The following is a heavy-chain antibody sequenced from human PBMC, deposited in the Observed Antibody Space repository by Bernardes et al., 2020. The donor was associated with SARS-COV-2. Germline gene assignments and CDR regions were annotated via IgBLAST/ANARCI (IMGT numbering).Heavy chain of an antibody. Sequence: GGSQRLSCAASGFTVSSNYMSWVRQAPGKGLEWVAVVYSGGDTFYADSVKGRFTIFRDSPQNTLYLQMNSLRAEDTAVYYCARLSGSYYGGFDYWGQGTLVTVSS. CDR3: ARLSGSYYGGFDY. CDR1: GFTVSSNY. V-gene: IGHV3-66*04. J-gene: IGHJ4*02. CDR2: VYSGGDT. D-gene: IGHD1-26*01.